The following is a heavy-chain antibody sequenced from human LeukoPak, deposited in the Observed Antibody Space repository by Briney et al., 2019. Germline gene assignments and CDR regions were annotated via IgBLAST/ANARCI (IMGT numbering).Heavy chain of an antibody. CDR2: IIPIFGTA. CDR1: GGTFSSYA. D-gene: IGHD3-16*01. Sequence: GASVKVSCKASGGTFSSYAISWVRQAPGQGLEWMGGIIPIFGTANYAQKFQGRVTITTDESTSTAYMELSSLRSEDTAAYYCARDLTMNGGYWGQGTLVTVSS. V-gene: IGHV1-69*05. J-gene: IGHJ4*02. CDR3: ARDLTMNGGY.